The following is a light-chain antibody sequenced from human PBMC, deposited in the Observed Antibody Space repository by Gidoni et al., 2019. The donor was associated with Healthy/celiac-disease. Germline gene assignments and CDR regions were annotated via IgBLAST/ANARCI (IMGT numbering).Light chain of an antibody. CDR2: GSS. V-gene: IGKV3-20*01. Sequence: EIVFTQSPGTLSLSPGERATLPCRASQSVSSSYLAWYQQKPGQAPKLLIYGSSSRATGIPDRFSGSGSGTDFTLTISRLEPEDFAVYYCQQYGSSPTFGQGTKVEIK. CDR1: QSVSSSY. CDR3: QQYGSSPT. J-gene: IGKJ1*01.